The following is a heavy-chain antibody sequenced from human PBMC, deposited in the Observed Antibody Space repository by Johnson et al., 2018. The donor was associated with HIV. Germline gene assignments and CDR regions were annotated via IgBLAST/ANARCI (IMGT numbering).Heavy chain of an antibody. CDR3: TTDLPGGYYGGNWTYDAFDI. V-gene: IGHV3-15*01. J-gene: IGHJ3*02. CDR1: GFTFSNAW. D-gene: IGHD4-23*01. CDR2: IKSKTDGGTT. Sequence: VQLVESGGGLVKPGGSLRLSCAASGFTFSNAWMSWVRQAPRKGLEWVGRIKSKTDGGTTDSAAPVTGRFTISRDDAKNTPYRQMKSLKTEDTAVYYCTTDLPGGYYGGNWTYDAFDIWGQGTMVTVSS.